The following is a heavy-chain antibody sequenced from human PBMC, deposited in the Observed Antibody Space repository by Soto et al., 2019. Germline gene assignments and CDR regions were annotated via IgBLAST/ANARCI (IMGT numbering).Heavy chain of an antibody. Sequence: QVQLVQSGAEVKRPGASVKVSCKASGYTFTNYYMHWVRQAPGQGLEWMGVIHYSGATPTYAQKFQGRVPMARDTSTSTVYVELSSLTSEDTAVYYCARGGPDLATIGRFDYWGQGTLVTVSS. V-gene: IGHV1-46*03. J-gene: IGHJ4*02. D-gene: IGHD3-16*01. CDR3: ARGGPDLATIGRFDY. CDR1: GYTFTNYY. CDR2: IHYSGATP.